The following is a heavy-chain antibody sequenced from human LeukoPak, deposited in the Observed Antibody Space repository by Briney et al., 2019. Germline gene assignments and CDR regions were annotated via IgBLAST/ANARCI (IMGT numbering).Heavy chain of an antibody. V-gene: IGHV1-2*02. CDR3: ARTSIAARRADFDY. D-gene: IGHD6-6*01. CDR1: GYTFTDYY. Sequence: ASLKVSCKPSGYTFTDYYIHWRPHAPGQGLEWMAWINANRGVTSYAQKFQGRVTLTRDTTTRTAFMGLRRVTDQDTAVYYCARTSIAARRADFDYWGQGTVVTVSS. J-gene: IGHJ4*02. CDR2: INANRGVT.